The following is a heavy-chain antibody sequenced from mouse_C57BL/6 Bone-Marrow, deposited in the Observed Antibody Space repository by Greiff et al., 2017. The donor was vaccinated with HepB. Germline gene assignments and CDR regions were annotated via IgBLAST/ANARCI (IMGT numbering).Heavy chain of an antibody. CDR2: IRLKSDNYAT. CDR3: TVLFWGY. CDR1: GFTFSNYW. J-gene: IGHJ4*01. V-gene: IGHV6-3*01. Sequence: EVKLVESGGGLVQPGGSMKLSCVASGFTFSNYWMNWVRQSPEKGLEWVAQIRLKSDNYATHYAKSVKRMFTISRDDSKSSVYLQMNNLRAEDTGIYYCTVLFWGYWGQGTSVTVSS. D-gene: IGHD1-1*01.